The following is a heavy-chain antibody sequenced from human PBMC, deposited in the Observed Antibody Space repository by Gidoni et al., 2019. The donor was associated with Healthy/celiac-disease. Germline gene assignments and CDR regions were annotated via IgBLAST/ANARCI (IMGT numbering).Heavy chain of an antibody. D-gene: IGHD3-9*01. J-gene: IGHJ4*02. CDR2: MNPNSGNT. CDR1: GYTFTSYD. V-gene: IGHV1-8*01. CDR3: ARVFPDYDILTGYPYYFDY. Sequence: QVQLVQSGAEVKKPGASVKVSCKASGYTFTSYDINWVRQATGQGLEWMGWMNPNSGNTGYAQKFQGRVTMTRNTSISTAYMELSSLRSEDTAVYYCARVFPDYDILTGYPYYFDYWGQGTLVTVSS.